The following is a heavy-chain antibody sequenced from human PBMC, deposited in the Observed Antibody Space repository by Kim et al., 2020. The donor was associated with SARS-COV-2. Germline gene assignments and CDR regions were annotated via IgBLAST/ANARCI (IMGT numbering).Heavy chain of an antibody. CDR2: ISSSGSTI. Sequence: GGSLRLSCAASGFTFSDYYMSWIRQAPGKGLEWVSYISSSGSTIYYADSVKGRFTISRDNAKNSLYLQMNSLRAEDTAVYYCAREGWELPPYYYYMDVWGKGTTVTVSS. J-gene: IGHJ6*03. V-gene: IGHV3-11*01. CDR3: AREGWELPPYYYYMDV. CDR1: GFTFSDYY. D-gene: IGHD1-26*01.